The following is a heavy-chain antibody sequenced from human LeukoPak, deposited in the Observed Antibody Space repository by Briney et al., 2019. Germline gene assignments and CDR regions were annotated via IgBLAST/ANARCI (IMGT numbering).Heavy chain of an antibody. V-gene: IGHV3-43*02. CDR1: GFTFSDYY. D-gene: IGHD6-19*01. CDR3: AKDRYSSGWEFDY. J-gene: IGHJ4*02. Sequence: GGSLRLSCAGSGFTFSDYYMSWIRQAPGKGLEWVSLISGDGGSTYYADSVKGRFTISRDNSKNSLYLQMNSLRTEDTALYYCAKDRYSSGWEFDYWGQGTLVTVSS. CDR2: ISGDGGST.